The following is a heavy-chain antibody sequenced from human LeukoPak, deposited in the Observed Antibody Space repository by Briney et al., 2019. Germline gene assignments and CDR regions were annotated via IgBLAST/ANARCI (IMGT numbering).Heavy chain of an antibody. D-gene: IGHD2-2*01. CDR3: ARSPTKRVPEDY. V-gene: IGHV4-38-2*02. J-gene: IGHJ4*02. Sequence: SETLSLTCTVSGYSISSGYYWGWIRQPPGKGLEWIGQIFHSGSSSYSPSLKSRVTISVDKSKNQFSLRLTSVTAADTAVYYCARSPTKRVPEDYWGQGTLVTVSS. CDR1: GYSISSGYY. CDR2: IFHSGSS.